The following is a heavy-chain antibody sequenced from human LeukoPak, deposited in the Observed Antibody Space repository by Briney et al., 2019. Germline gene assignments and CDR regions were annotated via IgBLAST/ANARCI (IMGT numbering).Heavy chain of an antibody. J-gene: IGHJ3*02. Sequence: SETLSLTCTVSGGSISSGDYYWSWIRQPPGKGLEWIGYIYYSGSTYYNPSLKSRVTISVDTSKNQFSLKLSSVTAADTAVYYCASAYCGGDCYPRSFDIWGQGTMVTVSS. D-gene: IGHD2-21*02. CDR1: GGSISSGDYY. CDR3: ASAYCGGDCYPRSFDI. V-gene: IGHV4-30-4*01. CDR2: IYYSGST.